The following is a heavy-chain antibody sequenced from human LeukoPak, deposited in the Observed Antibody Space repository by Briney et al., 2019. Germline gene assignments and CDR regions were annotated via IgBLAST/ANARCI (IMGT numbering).Heavy chain of an antibody. V-gene: IGHV3-7*01. CDR3: ASDLVVAATATYGMDV. CDR2: IKQDGSEQ. D-gene: IGHD2-15*01. J-gene: IGHJ6*02. Sequence: PGGSLRLSCAASVFTFSSYWMSWVRQAPGKGLEWVANIKQDGSEQYYVDSVKGRFTSSRDNAKNPLYLQMNRLRAEDTAVYCCASDLVVAATATYGMDVWGQGTTVTVSS. CDR1: VFTFSSYW.